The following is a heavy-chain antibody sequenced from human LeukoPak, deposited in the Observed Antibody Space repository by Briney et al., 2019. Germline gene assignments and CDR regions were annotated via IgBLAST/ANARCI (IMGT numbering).Heavy chain of an antibody. CDR3: ARHGDYDSADFDS. CDR1: GVTFSSYA. CDR2: ISYDGSNK. D-gene: IGHD4-17*01. V-gene: IGHV3-30-3*01. J-gene: IGHJ4*02. Sequence: GGSLRLSCAASGVTFSSYAMHWVRQAPGKGLEWVAVISYDGSNKYYADSVKGRFTVSRDNSKNTLYLQMNSLRAEDTAVYYCARHGDYDSADFDSWGQGTLVTVSS.